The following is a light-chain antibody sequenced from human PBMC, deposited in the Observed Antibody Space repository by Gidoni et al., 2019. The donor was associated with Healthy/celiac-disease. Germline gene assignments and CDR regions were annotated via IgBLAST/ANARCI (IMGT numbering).Light chain of an antibody. Sequence: EIVMTQSPATLSVSPGERANLSCRASQSVSSNVAWYQQKPGQAPRLLIYGASTRATGIPARFSGSGSGTEFTLTISSLQSEDFAVYYCQQYNNWPPLTFGGGTKVEIK. CDR2: GAS. CDR1: QSVSSN. J-gene: IGKJ4*01. CDR3: QQYNNWPPLT. V-gene: IGKV3-15*01.